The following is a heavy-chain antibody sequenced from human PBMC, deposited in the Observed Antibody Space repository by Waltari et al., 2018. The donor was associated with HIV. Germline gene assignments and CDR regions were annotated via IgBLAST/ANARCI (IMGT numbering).Heavy chain of an antibody. Sequence: EVQLVESGGGLVQPGGSLRLSFAASGFTFCGYWMRWVRQAPGKGLECVANIKQDGSEKSYVDSVKGRFTISRDNAKNSLYLQMNNLRAEDTAVYYCARLRGGYDFDYWGQGTLVTVSS. D-gene: IGHD5-12*01. CDR3: ARLRGGYDFDY. J-gene: IGHJ4*02. CDR2: IKQDGSEK. CDR1: GFTFCGYW. V-gene: IGHV3-7*01.